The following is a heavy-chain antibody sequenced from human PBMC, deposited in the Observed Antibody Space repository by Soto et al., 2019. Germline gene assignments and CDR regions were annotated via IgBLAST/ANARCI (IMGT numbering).Heavy chain of an antibody. CDR1: GGTFSNYA. D-gene: IGHD7-27*01. Sequence: QVQLVQSGAEVKKPGSSVKVSCKASGGTFSNYAISWVRQAPGQGLEWMGGLIPIFGTPDYAQKFQGRVTITADGSTSTAYMELSSLRSEDTAVYYCASQLTGDSYYYGRDVWGQGTTVTVSS. V-gene: IGHV1-69*12. CDR2: LIPIFGTP. J-gene: IGHJ6*02. CDR3: ASQLTGDSYYYGRDV.